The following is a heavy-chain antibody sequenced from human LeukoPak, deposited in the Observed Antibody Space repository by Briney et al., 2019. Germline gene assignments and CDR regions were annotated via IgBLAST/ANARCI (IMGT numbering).Heavy chain of an antibody. D-gene: IGHD6-19*01. Sequence: PSETLSLTCTVSGXSISSGGYYWSWIRQHPGKGLEWIGYIYYSGSTYYNPSLKSRVTISVDTSKNQFSLKLSSVTVADTAVYYCARDLRAVGFDYWGQGTLVTVSS. CDR2: IYYSGST. J-gene: IGHJ4*02. V-gene: IGHV4-31*03. CDR3: ARDLRAVGFDY. CDR1: GXSISSGGYY.